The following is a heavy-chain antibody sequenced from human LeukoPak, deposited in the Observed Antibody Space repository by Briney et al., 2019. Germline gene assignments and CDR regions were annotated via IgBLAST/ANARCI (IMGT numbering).Heavy chain of an antibody. D-gene: IGHD4-11*01. CDR2: TSAYNGNT. Sequence: ASVKVSCKASGYTFNDYYIHWVRQAPGQGLEWMGWTSAYNGNTNYAQKLQGRVTMTTDTSTSTAYMELRSLRSDDTAVYYCARDNDYSSWFDPWGQGTLVTVSS. CDR1: GYTFNDYY. V-gene: IGHV1-18*04. CDR3: ARDNDYSSWFDP. J-gene: IGHJ5*02.